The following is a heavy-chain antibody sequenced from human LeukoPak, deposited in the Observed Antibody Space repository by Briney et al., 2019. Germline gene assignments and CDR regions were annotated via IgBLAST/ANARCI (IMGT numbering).Heavy chain of an antibody. D-gene: IGHD2-2*01. CDR2: ISYDGRNI. CDR1: GFTFNNYG. CDR3: AKGPLRGTAAAIDY. Sequence: GGSLRLSCAASGFTFNNYGMHWVRQAPGKGLEWVAVISYDGRNIHYPDSVEGRFTISRDISTDTLWLQMDSLRTEDTAVYYCAKGPLRGTAAAIDYWGQGTLVTVFS. V-gene: IGHV3-30*18. J-gene: IGHJ4*02.